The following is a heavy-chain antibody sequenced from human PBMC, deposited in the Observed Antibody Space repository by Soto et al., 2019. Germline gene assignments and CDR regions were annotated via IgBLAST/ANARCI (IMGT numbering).Heavy chain of an antibody. J-gene: IGHJ4*02. D-gene: IGHD5-12*01. CDR2: ISSSGSTI. CDR1: GFTFSDYY. Sequence: GGSLRLSCAASGFTFSDYYMSWIRQAPGKGLEWVSYISSSGSTIYYADSVKGRFTISRDNAKNSLYLQMNSLRAEDTAVYYCARDRPSSPPFLFYSGYDRSIFDYWGQGTLVTVSS. V-gene: IGHV3-11*01. CDR3: ARDRPSSPPFLFYSGYDRSIFDY.